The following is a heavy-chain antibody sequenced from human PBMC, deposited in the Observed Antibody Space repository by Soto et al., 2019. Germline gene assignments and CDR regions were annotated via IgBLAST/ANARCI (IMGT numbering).Heavy chain of an antibody. J-gene: IGHJ5*02. CDR1: GYSFTSYG. V-gene: IGHV1-18*01. D-gene: IGHD1-26*01. CDR2: ISAYYGNT. Sequence: VASVKVSCKASGYSFTSYGISWVRQAPGQGPEWMGGISAYYGNTDYAQKFQGRVTMTTDTSTSTAYMELRSLRSDDTAVYYCARSVKGWELFNYFDPWGQGTLVTVSS. CDR3: ARSVKGWELFNYFDP.